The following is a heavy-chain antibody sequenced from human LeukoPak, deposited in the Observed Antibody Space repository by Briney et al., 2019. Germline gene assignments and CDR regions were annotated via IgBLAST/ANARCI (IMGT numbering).Heavy chain of an antibody. CDR1: GGSISSGGYS. CDR2: IYHSGSA. Sequence: SQTLSLTCAVSGGSISSGGYSWRGIRQPPGRGREWIGYIYHSGSAYYNPSRKSRVTISVDRSKNQFYLKLSSVTAADTAVYCCARAGSGIAAAAPVGFDPWGQGTLVTVSS. V-gene: IGHV4-30-2*01. CDR3: ARAGSGIAAAAPVGFDP. J-gene: IGHJ5*02. D-gene: IGHD6-13*01.